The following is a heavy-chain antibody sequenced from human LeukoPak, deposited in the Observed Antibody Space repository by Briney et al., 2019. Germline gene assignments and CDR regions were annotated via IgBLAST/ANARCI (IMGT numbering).Heavy chain of an antibody. V-gene: IGHV3-23*01. D-gene: IGHD1-26*01. J-gene: IGHJ6*03. CDR2: ISGSGGST. CDR1: GFTFSSYA. Sequence: GGSLRLSCAASGFTFSSYAMSWVRQAPGKGLEWVSAISGSGGSTYYADSVKGRFTISRDNSKNTLYLQMNSLRAEDTAVYYCAKAQELYYYYYYMDVWGKGTTVTVSS. CDR3: AKAQELYYYYYYMDV.